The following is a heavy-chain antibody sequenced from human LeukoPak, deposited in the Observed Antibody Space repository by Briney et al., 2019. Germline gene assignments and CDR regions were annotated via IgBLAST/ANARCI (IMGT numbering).Heavy chain of an antibody. V-gene: IGHV5-51*01. Sequence: GESLKISCKGSGYSFTSNWIGWVRQMPGKGLEWMGIINPGTSETRYRPSFQGQVTISADKSITTAYLQWSTLKASDTAMYYCARHGTTQEMGRITGWYFDLWGRGTLVTVSS. CDR3: ARHGTTQEMGRITGWYFDL. D-gene: IGHD5-24*01. J-gene: IGHJ2*01. CDR1: GYSFTSNW. CDR2: INPGTSET.